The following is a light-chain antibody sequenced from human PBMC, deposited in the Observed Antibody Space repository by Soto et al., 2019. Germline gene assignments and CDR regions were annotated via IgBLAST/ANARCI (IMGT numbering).Light chain of an antibody. CDR2: KAS. Sequence: DIQMTQSPSTLSASVGDRVTITCRASQSINSRLAWYQQKPGKAPKLLIYKASSLESGVPSRFSGSGSGTAFTLTITSLPPDDFPTYYCPQYNNYWTFGQGTKVYIK. V-gene: IGKV1-5*03. J-gene: IGKJ1*01. CDR3: PQYNNYWT. CDR1: QSINSR.